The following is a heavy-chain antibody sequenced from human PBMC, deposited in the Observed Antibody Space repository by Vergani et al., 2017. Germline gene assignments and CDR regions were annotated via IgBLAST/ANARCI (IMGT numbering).Heavy chain of an antibody. J-gene: IGHJ4*02. CDR3: AKGALRFLEWNKGYFDY. D-gene: IGHD3-3*01. CDR2: ISWNSGSI. CDR1: GFTFDDYA. V-gene: IGHV3-9*01. Sequence: EVQLVESGGGLVQPGRSLRLSCAASGFTFDDYAMHWVRQAPGKGLEWVSGISWNSGSIGYADSVKGRFTISRDNSKSTLYLQMNSLRAEDTAVYYCAKGALRFLEWNKGYFDYWGQGTLVTVSS.